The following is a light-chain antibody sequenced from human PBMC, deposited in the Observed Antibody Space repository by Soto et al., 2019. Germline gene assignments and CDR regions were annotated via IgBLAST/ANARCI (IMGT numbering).Light chain of an antibody. CDR3: QQYDSYCT. Sequence: DIQMTQSPSSLSASVGDRVTITCRASQTITNYLNWYQQQSGKAPRLLIYKASSLESGVPSRFSGSGSGTEFTLTISSLQPDDSATYYCQQYDSYCTFGGGTKVDIK. J-gene: IGKJ4*01. CDR1: QTITNY. CDR2: KAS. V-gene: IGKV1-5*03.